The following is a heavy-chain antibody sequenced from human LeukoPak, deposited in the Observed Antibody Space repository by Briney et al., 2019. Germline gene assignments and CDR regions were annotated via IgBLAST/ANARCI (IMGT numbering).Heavy chain of an antibody. D-gene: IGHD2-15*01. V-gene: IGHV1-18*01. CDR2: ISAYNGNT. Sequence: AASVKVSCKASGYTFPRNYFSLGRPAPGQGLEWMGWISAYNGNTNYAQKLQGRVTMTTDTSTSTAYMELRNLRSEDTAVYYCARVGVSCSGGSCYSDHFDYWGQGTLVTVSS. J-gene: IGHJ4*02. CDR3: ARVGVSCSGGSCYSDHFDY. CDR1: GYTFPRNY.